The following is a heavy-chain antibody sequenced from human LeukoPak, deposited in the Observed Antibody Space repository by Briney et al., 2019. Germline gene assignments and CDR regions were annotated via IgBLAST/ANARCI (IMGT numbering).Heavy chain of an antibody. D-gene: IGHD3-22*01. CDR1: GFTFSSYA. CDR2: ISGSGGST. V-gene: IGHV3-23*01. Sequence: GGSLRLSCAASGFTFSSYAMSWVRQAPGKGLEWVSAISGSGGSTYYAASVKGRFTISRDNSKDTLYLQMNSLRAEDTAVYYCARRAYYYDSSGYLPDYWGQGTLVTVSS. CDR3: ARRAYYYDSSGYLPDY. J-gene: IGHJ4*02.